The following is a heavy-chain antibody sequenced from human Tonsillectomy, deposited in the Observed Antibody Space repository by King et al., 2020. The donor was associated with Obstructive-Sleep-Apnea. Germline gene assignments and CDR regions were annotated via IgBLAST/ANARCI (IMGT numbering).Heavy chain of an antibody. CDR1: GGSISSTNW. Sequence: VQLQESGPGLVKPSGTLSLTCAVSGGSISSTNWWTWVRQPPGKGLEWIGEIYHSGNTNYNPSLKSRVTISVDKSKNQFSLKLSSVTAADTAVYYGARVTWRPDYRGLDVWGQGTTVTVSS. CDR3: ARVTWRPDYRGLDV. J-gene: IGHJ6*02. V-gene: IGHV4-4*02. D-gene: IGHD4-23*01. CDR2: IYHSGNT.